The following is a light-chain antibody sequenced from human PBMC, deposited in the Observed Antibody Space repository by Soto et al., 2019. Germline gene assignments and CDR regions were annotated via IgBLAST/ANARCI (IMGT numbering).Light chain of an antibody. CDR3: QQYNSWPLT. J-gene: IGKJ4*01. CDR2: GAS. Sequence: EIVMTQSPATLSVSPGERGTLSCRASQSVSSNLAWYQQKPGQAPRLLIYGASSRATGIPARFSASGSGTEVTLTINSLQSEDFAVYYCQQYNSWPLTFGGGTKVEIK. V-gene: IGKV3-15*01. CDR1: QSVSSN.